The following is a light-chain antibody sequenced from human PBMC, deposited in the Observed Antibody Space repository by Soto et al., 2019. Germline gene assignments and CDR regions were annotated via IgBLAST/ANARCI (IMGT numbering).Light chain of an antibody. CDR2: DVT. J-gene: IGLJ2*01. CDR3: SSYTRSSTLV. Sequence: QSALTQPASVSGSPGQSITISCTGSSSDVGGYHYVSWYQQHPGKAPKVIIYDVTDRPSGVSNRFSGSKSGDTASLTISGLQAEDEADYYCSSYTRSSTLVFGGGTKLPVL. CDR1: SSDVGGYHY. V-gene: IGLV2-14*03.